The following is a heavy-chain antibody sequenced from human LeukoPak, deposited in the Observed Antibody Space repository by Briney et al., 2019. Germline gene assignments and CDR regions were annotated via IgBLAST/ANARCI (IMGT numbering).Heavy chain of an antibody. Sequence: GGSLRLSCAASGINFSGYSMHWVRQAPGKGLEWVSYISGSSRTIYYADSVKGRFTISRDNAKNSLHLQINSLRDEDTAVYYCAIRGYYDTTYAYDYHAMDVRGQGTAVTVSS. CDR3: AIRGYYDTTYAYDYHAMDV. CDR1: GINFSGYS. D-gene: IGHD3-22*01. J-gene: IGHJ6*02. V-gene: IGHV3-48*02. CDR2: ISGSSRTI.